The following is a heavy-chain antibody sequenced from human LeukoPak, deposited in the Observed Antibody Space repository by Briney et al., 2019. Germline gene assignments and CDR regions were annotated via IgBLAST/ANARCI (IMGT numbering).Heavy chain of an antibody. CDR2: INPNSGGT. J-gene: IGHJ4*02. V-gene: IGHV1-2*02. Sequence: ASVKVSCKASGYTFTGYYMHWVRQSPGQGLEWMGWINPNSGGTNYAQKFQGRVTMTRDTSISTDYMELSRLRSDDTAVYYCARDHAYYDFWSGYPSGYFDYWGQGTLVTVSS. CDR1: GYTFTGYY. CDR3: ARDHAYYDFWSGYPSGYFDY. D-gene: IGHD3-3*01.